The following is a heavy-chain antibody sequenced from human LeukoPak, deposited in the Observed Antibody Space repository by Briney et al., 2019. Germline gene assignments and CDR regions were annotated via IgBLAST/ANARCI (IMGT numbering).Heavy chain of an antibody. CDR1: GFTFDDYA. CDR2: ISWNSGSI. J-gene: IGHJ5*02. Sequence: GGSLRLSCAASGFTFDDYAMHWVRQAPGKGLEWVSGISWNSGSIGYADSVKGRFTISRDNAKNSLYLQMNSLRAEDTAVYYCARAEGSSSFLWFDPWGQGTLVTVSS. V-gene: IGHV3-9*01. CDR3: ARAEGSSSFLWFDP. D-gene: IGHD6-13*01.